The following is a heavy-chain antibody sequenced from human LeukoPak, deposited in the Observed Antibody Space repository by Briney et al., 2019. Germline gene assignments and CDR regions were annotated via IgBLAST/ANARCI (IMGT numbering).Heavy chain of an antibody. V-gene: IGHV4-59*11. CDR2: IYYSGST. J-gene: IGHJ6*03. CDR1: GGSISSHY. Sequence: PSETLSLTCTVSGGSISSHYWSWIRQPPGKGLEWMGYIYYSGSTNYNPSLKSRVTISVDTSKNQFSLKLSSVTAADAAVYYCARVPTNYDFWSGYYGDYYYYYMDVWGKGTTVTVSS. CDR3: ARVPTNYDFWSGYYGDYYYYYMDV. D-gene: IGHD3-3*01.